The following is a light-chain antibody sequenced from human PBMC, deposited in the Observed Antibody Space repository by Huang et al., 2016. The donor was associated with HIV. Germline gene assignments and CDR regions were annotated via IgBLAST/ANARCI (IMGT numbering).Light chain of an antibody. CDR1: QSVGSN. CDR2: GAS. Sequence: EIMMAQSPATLSVSPGERATLSCRASQSVGSNLAWYQQKPGQAPRLLIYGASTRATGSPGRGSGRGAGTQFTLTINSLQSEDFALYFCQQYNKGYTFGQGTKLDI. V-gene: IGKV3-15*01. CDR3: QQYNKGYT. J-gene: IGKJ2*01.